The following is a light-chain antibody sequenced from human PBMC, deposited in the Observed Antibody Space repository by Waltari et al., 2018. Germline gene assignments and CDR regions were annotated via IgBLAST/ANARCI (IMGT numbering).Light chain of an antibody. V-gene: IGLV2-14*01. CDR3: SSFTSSSVYV. CDR2: EVS. CDR1: SSDVGGFNY. Sequence: QSALTQPASVSGSTGQSITISCTGTSSDVGGFNYVSWYQQYPGKAPKLMIFEVSNRPSGVANRFSGSKSGNTASLTISGLQAEDEADYYCSSFTSSSVYVFGTGTKVTVL. J-gene: IGLJ1*01.